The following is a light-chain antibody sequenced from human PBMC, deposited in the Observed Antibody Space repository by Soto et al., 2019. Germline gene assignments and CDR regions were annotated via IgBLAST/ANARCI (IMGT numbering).Light chain of an antibody. CDR2: RAS. CDR1: QSVLYSSNNKNY. J-gene: IGKJ2*01. V-gene: IGKV4-1*01. CDR3: QQYYSPPYT. Sequence: DIVMTQSPDSLAVSLGERATINCKSSQSVLYSSNNKNYLGWYQQKPGQTPKLLIYRASTRDSGVPDRFSGRGSETDFTLTISSLQAEDVAVYYCQQYYSPPYTFGQGTRLEI.